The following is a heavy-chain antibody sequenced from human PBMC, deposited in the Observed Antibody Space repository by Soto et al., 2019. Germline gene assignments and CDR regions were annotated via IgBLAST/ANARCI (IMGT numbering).Heavy chain of an antibody. D-gene: IGHD2-2*01. V-gene: IGHV4-39*01. CDR1: GGSISSSSYY. CDR3: ARQPYCSSTSCYPFSNWFDP. J-gene: IGHJ5*02. Sequence: SETLSLTCTVSGGSISSSSYYWGWIRQPPGKGLEWFGSIYYSGSTYYNPSLTSRVTISVDTSKNQFSLKLSSVTAADTAVYYCARQPYCSSTSCYPFSNWFDPWGQGTLVTVSS. CDR2: IYYSGST.